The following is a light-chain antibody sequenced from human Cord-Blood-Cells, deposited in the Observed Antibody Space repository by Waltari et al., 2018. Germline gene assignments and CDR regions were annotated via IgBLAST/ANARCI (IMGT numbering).Light chain of an antibody. V-gene: IGLV2-14*01. CDR3: SSYTSSSTVV. Sequence: QSALPQPASVSGSPGQPTTISCTATTSDVGGVNFVSWYQTHPGEAPKLMLYVVSNRPSGVSKRFSGSQSGNTASLTISGLQAEDEADYYCSSYTSSSTVVFGGGTKLTVL. J-gene: IGLJ2*01. CDR1: TSDVGGVNF. CDR2: VVS.